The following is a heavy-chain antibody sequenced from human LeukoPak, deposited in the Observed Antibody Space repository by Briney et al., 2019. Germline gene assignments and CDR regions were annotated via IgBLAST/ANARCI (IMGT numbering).Heavy chain of an antibody. V-gene: IGHV3-30*18. Sequence: GRSLTLTCAVSGFTFNDYGVDWVRQAPGKGLEWVAVISYVGSNKYYADSVKGRFTISRDNSKNTLYLQMNSLRPEDTAVYYCAKDLGYDYSHYFNMEVSSHGNTVTVSS. CDR1: GFTFNDYG. D-gene: IGHD5-12*01. CDR2: ISYVGSNK. J-gene: IGHJ6*02. CDR3: AKDLGYDYSHYFNMEV.